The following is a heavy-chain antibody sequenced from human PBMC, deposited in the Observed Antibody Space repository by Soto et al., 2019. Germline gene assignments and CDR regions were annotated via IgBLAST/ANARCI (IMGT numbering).Heavy chain of an antibody. D-gene: IGHD5-18*01. V-gene: IGHV3-48*02. CDR1: GFTFSSYS. CDR3: ARVGSEYSYGRKDAFDI. Sequence: GGSLRLSCAASGFTFSSYSMNWVRQAPGKGLEWVSYISSSSSTIYYADSVKGRFTISRDNAKNSLYLQMNSLRDEDTAVYYCARVGSEYSYGRKDAFDIWGQGTMVTVS. J-gene: IGHJ3*02. CDR2: ISSSSSTI.